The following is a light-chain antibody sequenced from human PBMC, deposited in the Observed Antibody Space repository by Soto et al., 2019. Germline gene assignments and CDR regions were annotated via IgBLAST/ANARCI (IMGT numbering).Light chain of an antibody. Sequence: DIQMTQSPSTLSASVGDRFTISCGASQAISSWLAWYQQKPGKAPKLLIYKASTLKSGVPSRFSGSGSGTEFTLTISSLQPDDFATYYCQHYNSYSEAFGQGAKVDIK. J-gene: IGKJ1*01. CDR2: KAS. V-gene: IGKV1-5*03. CDR1: QAISSW. CDR3: QHYNSYSEA.